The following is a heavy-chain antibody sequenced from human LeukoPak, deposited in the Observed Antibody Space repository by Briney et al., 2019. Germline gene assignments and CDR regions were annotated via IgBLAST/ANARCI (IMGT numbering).Heavy chain of an antibody. Sequence: RGSLRLSCAASGFTFTSYTMNWVRQAPGKGLEWVAFVSSTSGATYYANSVKGRFTISRDNAENSLYLQMDSLKAGDTAVYYCTRDRLHRGADGDCSVHAYDLWGLGTKVTVSS. J-gene: IGHJ3*01. V-gene: IGHV3-48*01. CDR1: GFTFTSYT. D-gene: IGHD2-21*02. CDR3: TRDRLHRGADGDCSVHAYDL. CDR2: VSSTSGAT.